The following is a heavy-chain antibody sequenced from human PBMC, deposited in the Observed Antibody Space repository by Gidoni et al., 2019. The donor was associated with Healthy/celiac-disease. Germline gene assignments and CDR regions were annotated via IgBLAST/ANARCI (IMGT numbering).Heavy chain of an antibody. Sequence: EVPLLESGGGLVQPGGSLSLSCAASGFPFSSYAMSWVRQAPGKGLEWVSAISGSGGSTYYADSVKGRFTISRDNSKNTLYLQMNSLRAEDTAVYYCAKDGIAAAGTVDYWGQGTLVTVSS. CDR3: AKDGIAAAGTVDY. CDR1: GFPFSSYA. V-gene: IGHV3-23*01. J-gene: IGHJ4*02. CDR2: ISGSGGST. D-gene: IGHD6-13*01.